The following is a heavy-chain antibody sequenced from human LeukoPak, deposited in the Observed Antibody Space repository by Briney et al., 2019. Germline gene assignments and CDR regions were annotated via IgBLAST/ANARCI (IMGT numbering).Heavy chain of an antibody. J-gene: IGHJ6*03. D-gene: IGHD3-10*01. Sequence: GGSLRLSCAASGFTFSTYAMSWVRQAPGKGLEWVSTISNSDDSTYYADSVKGRFTISRDNSKNTLYLQMNSLRAEDTAVYYCAKAPGVYYYYMDVWGKGTTVTISS. V-gene: IGHV3-23*01. CDR2: ISNSDDST. CDR3: AKAPGVYYYYMDV. CDR1: GFTFSTYA.